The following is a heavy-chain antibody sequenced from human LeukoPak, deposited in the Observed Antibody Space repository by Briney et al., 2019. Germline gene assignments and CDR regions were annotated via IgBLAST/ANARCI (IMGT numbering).Heavy chain of an antibody. CDR2: ISAYNGNT. Sequence: ASVKVSCKASGYTFTSYGISWVRQAPGQGLEWMGWISAYNGNTNYAQKLQGRVTMTTDTSTSTVYMELSSLRSEDTAVYYCARADNWNDAGGAFDIWGQGTMVTVSS. D-gene: IGHD1-1*01. J-gene: IGHJ3*02. CDR3: ARADNWNDAGGAFDI. CDR1: GYTFTSYG. V-gene: IGHV1-18*01.